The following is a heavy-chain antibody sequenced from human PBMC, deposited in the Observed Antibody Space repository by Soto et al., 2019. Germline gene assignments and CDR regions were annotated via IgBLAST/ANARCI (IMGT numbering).Heavy chain of an antibody. CDR3: ARTRGTAYDY. J-gene: IGHJ4*02. D-gene: IGHD5-12*01. CDR2: IYNGGGT. Sequence: EVQLVETGGGLIQPGGSLRLSCAASGFTVSGNYMSWVRQAPGKGLEWVSVIYNGGGTYYADSVKGRFTISRENSKNTLHLQMNGLRAEETAVYYCARTRGTAYDYWGQGTLVTVPP. V-gene: IGHV3-53*02. CDR1: GFTVSGNY.